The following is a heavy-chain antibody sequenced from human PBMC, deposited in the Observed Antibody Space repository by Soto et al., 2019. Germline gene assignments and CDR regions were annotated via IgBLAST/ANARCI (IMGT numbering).Heavy chain of an antibody. J-gene: IGHJ6*02. CDR3: ATEGEGSVSYCYGMAV. V-gene: IGHV1-69*12. CDR1: GGTFSSYA. CDR2: IIPIFCTS. D-gene: IGHD6-19*01. Sequence: QVQLVQSGAEVKKPGSSVKVSCKASGGTFSSYAITWVRQAPGQGLEWMGGIIPIFCTSNYAQKFQGRVTITANESTSTAYMALTCLRSDDTAVDYGATEGEGSVSYCYGMAVGGQGTTVTVSS.